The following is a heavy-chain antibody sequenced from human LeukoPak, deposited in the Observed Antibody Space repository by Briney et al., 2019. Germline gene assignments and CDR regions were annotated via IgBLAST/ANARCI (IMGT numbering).Heavy chain of an antibody. CDR3: ARVLYGGYDWYWFDP. J-gene: IGHJ5*02. D-gene: IGHD5-12*01. Sequence: SETLSLTCTVSGGSVSNGNFYWSWLRQPPGKGLEWIGYIYYSGSTNYNPSLKSRVTISVDTSKNQFSLKLSSVTAADTAVYYCARVLYGGYDWYWFDPWGQGTLVTVSS. CDR2: IYYSGST. V-gene: IGHV4-61*01. CDR1: GGSVSNGNFY.